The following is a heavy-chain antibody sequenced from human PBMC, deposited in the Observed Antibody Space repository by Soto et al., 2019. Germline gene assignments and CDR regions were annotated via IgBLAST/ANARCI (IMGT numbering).Heavy chain of an antibody. CDR3: ARDRLRGYDSSGFYS. Sequence: ASVKVSCKASGYTFTSYAMHWVRQAPGQGLEWMGWINPGDGNRTYAQKFEDRVTMTTATSTSTVFLELRSLKSEDTAIYYCARDRLRGYDSSGFYSWGQGTMVTVSS. CDR2: INPGDGNR. J-gene: IGHJ4*02. CDR1: GYTFTSYA. V-gene: IGHV1-3*01. D-gene: IGHD3-22*01.